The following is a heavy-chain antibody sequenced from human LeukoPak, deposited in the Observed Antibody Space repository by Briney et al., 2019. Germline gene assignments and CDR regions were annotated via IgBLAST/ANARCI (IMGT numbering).Heavy chain of an antibody. CDR3: ARPGYCSSVSCAHPDFQH. Sequence: PGESLKISCKGSGYSFTNYWIGWVRQMPGKGLEWMGIIYPGDSDTRYSPSFQGHVTISADKSINTAYLQWSSLKASDTAMYYCARPGYCSSVSCAHPDFQHWGQGTLVTVSS. CDR1: GYSFTNYW. CDR2: IYPGDSDT. J-gene: IGHJ1*01. D-gene: IGHD2-2*01. V-gene: IGHV5-51*01.